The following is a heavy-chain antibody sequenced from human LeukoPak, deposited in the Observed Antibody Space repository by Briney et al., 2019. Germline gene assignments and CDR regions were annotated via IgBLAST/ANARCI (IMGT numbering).Heavy chain of an antibody. CDR3: ARDPLSGSYGEFDY. V-gene: IGHV3-33*01. Sequence: GGSLRLSCAASGFTFSSYGMHWVRQAPGKGLEWVAVIWCDGSNKYYADSVKGRFTISRDNSKNTLYLQMNSLRAEDTAVYYCARDPLSGSYGEFDYWGQGTLVTVSS. D-gene: IGHD1-26*01. CDR1: GFTFSSYG. CDR2: IWCDGSNK. J-gene: IGHJ4*02.